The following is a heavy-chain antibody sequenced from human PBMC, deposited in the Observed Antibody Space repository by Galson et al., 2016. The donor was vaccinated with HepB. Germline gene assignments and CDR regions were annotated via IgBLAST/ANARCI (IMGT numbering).Heavy chain of an antibody. CDR3: AKDAKRMPTGNGGIYDY. V-gene: IGHV3-23*01. CDR2: ISGSGDNT. J-gene: IGHJ4*02. CDR1: KFTFSTCA. D-gene: IGHD1-1*01. Sequence: SLRLSCAASKFTFSTCAMSWVRQAPGKGLEWVSTISGSGDNTFYAESVKGRFTISRDNPRNTLFLQMNSLTAEDTAVYYCAKDAKRMPTGNGGIYDYWGQGTLVTVSS.